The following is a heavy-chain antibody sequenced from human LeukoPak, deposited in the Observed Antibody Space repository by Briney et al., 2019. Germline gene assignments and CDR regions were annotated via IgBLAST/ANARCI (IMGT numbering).Heavy chain of an antibody. V-gene: IGHV4-59*08. J-gene: IGHJ4*02. CDR1: GGSISSYY. D-gene: IGHD6-19*01. CDR2: IYYSGST. CDR3: ARLQNGPNSSGWYGSTPYYFDY. Sequence: PSETLSLTCTVSGGSISSYYWSWIRQPPGKGLEWIGYIYYSGSTNYNPSLKSRVTISVDTSKNQFSLKLSSVTAADTAVYYCARLQNGPNSSGWYGSTPYYFDYWGQGTLVTVSS.